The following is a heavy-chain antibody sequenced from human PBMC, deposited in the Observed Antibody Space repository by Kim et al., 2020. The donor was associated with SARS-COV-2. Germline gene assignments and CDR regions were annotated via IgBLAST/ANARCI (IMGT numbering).Heavy chain of an antibody. CDR2: IYYSGST. J-gene: IGHJ6*02. D-gene: IGHD3-10*01. CDR1: GGSISSGGYY. V-gene: IGHV4-31*03. CDR3: ARDGGYYGSGKVGMDV. Sequence: SETLSLTCTVSGGSISSGGYYWSWIRQHPGKGLEWIGYIYYSGSTYYNPSLKSRVTISVDTSKNQFSLKLSSVTAADTAVYYCARDGGYYGSGKVGMDVWGQGTTVTVSS.